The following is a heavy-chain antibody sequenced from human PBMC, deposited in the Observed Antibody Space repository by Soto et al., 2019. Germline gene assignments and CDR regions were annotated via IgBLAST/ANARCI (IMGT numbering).Heavy chain of an antibody. Sequence: EVELLESGGGLVQPGGSLRLSCAASGFTFSSYAMTWVRQPPGKGLEWVSTISGSGGNTYQPDSVKGRFTISRDNSKNTMYLQMNSLRAEDTAVYYCAQTPRYCSSGSCYAGYYQHWGQGTLVTVSS. CDR3: AQTPRYCSSGSCYAGYYQH. CDR2: ISGSGGNT. CDR1: GFTFSSYA. J-gene: IGHJ1*01. D-gene: IGHD2-2*01. V-gene: IGHV3-23*01.